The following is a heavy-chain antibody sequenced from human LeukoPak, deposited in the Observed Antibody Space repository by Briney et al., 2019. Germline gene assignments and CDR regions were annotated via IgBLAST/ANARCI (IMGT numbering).Heavy chain of an antibody. D-gene: IGHD6-25*01. J-gene: IGHJ1*01. CDR3: ASPSGGGPRIAPAGPRVRSLSQH. CDR1: GYTFTSYY. CDR2: INPSGGST. Sequence: GASVKVSCKASGYTFTSYYMHWVRQAPGQGLEWMGIINPSGGSTSYAQKFQGRVTMTRDTSTSTVYMELSSLRSEDTAVYYCASPSGGGPRIAPAGPRVRSLSQHGGQGPLVPAPS. V-gene: IGHV1-46*01.